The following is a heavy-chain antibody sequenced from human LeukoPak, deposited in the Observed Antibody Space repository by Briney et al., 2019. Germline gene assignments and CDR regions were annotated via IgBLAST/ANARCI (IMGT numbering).Heavy chain of an antibody. J-gene: IGHJ3*02. D-gene: IGHD3-16*01. CDR3: ARRTGGTDAFDS. Sequence: GAALKILSKGSGYSFTSCCIGWVRQMPRKGLQWRSVIYPDDSGTSYSPSLQGRVTISADKSISASYLQWSSMTASDTAMYYCARRTGGTDAFDSWGHGTIVTVSS. CDR2: IYPDDSGT. CDR1: GYSFTSCC. V-gene: IGHV5-51*01.